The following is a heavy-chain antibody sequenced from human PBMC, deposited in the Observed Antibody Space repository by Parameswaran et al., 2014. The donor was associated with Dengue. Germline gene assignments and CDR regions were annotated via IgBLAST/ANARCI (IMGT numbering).Heavy chain of an antibody. CDR2: ISSSSSYT. D-gene: IGHD6-19*01. Sequence: RWIRQPPGKGLEWVSYISSSSSYTNYADSVKGRFTISRDNAKNSLYLQMNSLRAEDTAVYYCARGHYSSGWYPYYFDYWGQGTLVTVSS. CDR3: ARGHYSSGWYPYYFDY. J-gene: IGHJ4*02. V-gene: IGHV3-11*05.